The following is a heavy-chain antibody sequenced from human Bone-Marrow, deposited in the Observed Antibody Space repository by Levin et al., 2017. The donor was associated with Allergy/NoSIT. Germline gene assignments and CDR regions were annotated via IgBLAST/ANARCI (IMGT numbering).Heavy chain of an antibody. V-gene: IGHV4-59*01. Sequence: MASETLSLTCSVDSISTYYWSWIRQTPEKGLEWLGYIYHTGYTTYNPSLKSRVTILVDTSKSQFSLTLNSVTAADTGLYYCAKGGSWPIFDNWGQGAPVIVSS. J-gene: IGHJ4*02. CDR1: SISTYY. D-gene: IGHD2-15*01. CDR3: AKGGSWPIFDN. CDR2: IYHTGYT.